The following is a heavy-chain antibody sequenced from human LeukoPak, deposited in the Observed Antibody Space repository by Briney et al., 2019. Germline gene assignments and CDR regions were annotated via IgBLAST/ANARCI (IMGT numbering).Heavy chain of an antibody. CDR1: GYTFTSYA. V-gene: IGHV1-3*01. J-gene: IGHJ6*02. CDR3: ARVSRGIAEAGIGMDV. Sequence: ASVKVSCKASGYTFTSYAMHWVRQAPGQRLEWMGWINAGNGNAKYSQKFQGRVTITRDTSASTAYMELSSLRSEDTAVYYCARVSRGIAEAGIGMDVWGQGTTVTVSS. CDR2: INAGNGNA. D-gene: IGHD6-13*01.